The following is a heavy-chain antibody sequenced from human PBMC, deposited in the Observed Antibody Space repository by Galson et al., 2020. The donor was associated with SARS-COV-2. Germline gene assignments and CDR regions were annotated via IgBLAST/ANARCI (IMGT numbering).Heavy chain of an antibody. CDR3: AKGAGQLGSRGDAFDI. Sequence: GGSLRLSCAASGFTFDDYTMHWVRQAPGKGLEWVSLISWDGGSTYYADSVKGRFTISRDNSKNSLYLQMNSLRTEDTALYYCAKGAGQLGSRGDAFDICGQGTMVTVSA. CDR2: ISWDGGST. V-gene: IGHV3-43*01. CDR1: GFTFDDYT. D-gene: IGHD1-26*01. J-gene: IGHJ3*02.